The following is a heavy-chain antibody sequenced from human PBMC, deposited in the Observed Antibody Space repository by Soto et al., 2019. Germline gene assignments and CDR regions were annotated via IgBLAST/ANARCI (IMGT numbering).Heavy chain of an antibody. J-gene: IGHJ4*02. V-gene: IGHV4-39*07. CDR3: ASTYGDYPPN. D-gene: IGHD4-17*01. CDR1: GGSISSGGYY. Sequence: SETLSLTCTVSGGSISSGGYYWSWIRQPPGKGLGWIGEINHSGSTNYNPSLKSRVTISVDTSKNQFSLKLSSVTAADTAVYYCASTYGDYPPNWGQGTLVTVSS. CDR2: INHSGST.